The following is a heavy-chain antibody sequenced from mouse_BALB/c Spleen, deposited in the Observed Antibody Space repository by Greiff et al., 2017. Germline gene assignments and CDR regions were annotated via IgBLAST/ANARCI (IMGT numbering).Heavy chain of an antibody. CDR1: GYSITSGYY. D-gene: IGHD2-14*01. CDR3: ARDGAYYRYDEGRYYAMDY. V-gene: IGHV3-6*02. Sequence: EVKLVESGPGLVKPSQSLSLTCSVTGYSITSGYYWNWIRQFPGNKLEWMGYISYDGSNNYNPSLKNRISITRDTSKNQFFLKLNSVTTEDTATYYCARDGAYYRYDEGRYYAMDYWGQGTSVTVSS. J-gene: IGHJ4*01. CDR2: ISYDGSN.